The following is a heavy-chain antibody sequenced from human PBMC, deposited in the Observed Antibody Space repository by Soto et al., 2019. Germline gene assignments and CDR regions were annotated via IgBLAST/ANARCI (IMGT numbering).Heavy chain of an antibody. Sequence: SETLSLTCTVSGGSVNSGSYYWSWIRQPPGKGLEWIGYIYDSGSTNYNPPLKSRVTISVDMSKNQFSLKLTSVTAADTAVYYCAREERGVLTQFDNWGQGTLVTVSS. D-gene: IGHD3-10*01. CDR3: AREERGVLTQFDN. J-gene: IGHJ4*02. CDR1: GGSVNSGSYY. CDR2: IYDSGST. V-gene: IGHV4-61*01.